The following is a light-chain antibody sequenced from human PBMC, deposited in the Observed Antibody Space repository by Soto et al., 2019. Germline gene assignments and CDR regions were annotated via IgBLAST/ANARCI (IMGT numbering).Light chain of an antibody. J-gene: IGKJ1*01. CDR3: QQYDIWPLT. V-gene: IGKV3-20*01. CDR1: QSVSSSY. CDR2: DAS. Sequence: DIVLAQSPGTLSLSLGERATLSCRASQSVSSSYLAWYQQKPGQAPRLLIYDASSRATGIPYRFSGSGSGTDFTLTISSLEPEDFAAYYCQQYDIWPLTFGQGTKVDIK.